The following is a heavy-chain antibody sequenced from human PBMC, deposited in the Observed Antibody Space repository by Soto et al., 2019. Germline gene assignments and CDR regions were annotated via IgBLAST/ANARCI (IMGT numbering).Heavy chain of an antibody. Sequence: PSETLSLTCAVYGGSFSGYYGSWIRQPPGKGLEWIGEINHSGSTNYNPSLKSRVTISVDTSKNQFSLKLSSVTAADTAVYYCARGSHGDYGYWGQGTLVTVSS. V-gene: IGHV4-34*01. D-gene: IGHD4-17*01. CDR3: ARGSHGDYGY. CDR1: GGSFSGYY. CDR2: INHSGST. J-gene: IGHJ4*02.